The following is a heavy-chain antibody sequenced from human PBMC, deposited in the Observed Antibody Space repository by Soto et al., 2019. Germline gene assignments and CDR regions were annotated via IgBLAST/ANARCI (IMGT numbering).Heavy chain of an antibody. CDR1: GYSFHDYD. J-gene: IGHJ4*02. V-gene: IGHV1-18*01. CDR3: ARGGSSTSSGFDS. CDR2: ISTYDGYT. Sequence: GASVKVSCQASGYSFHDYDISWVRQAPGQGLEWMGWISTYDGYTSYAQSLQGRVTVTTDTSTTTVYLELRSLISDDTAVYYCARGGSSTSSGFDSWGQGTLVTVSS. D-gene: IGHD2-2*01.